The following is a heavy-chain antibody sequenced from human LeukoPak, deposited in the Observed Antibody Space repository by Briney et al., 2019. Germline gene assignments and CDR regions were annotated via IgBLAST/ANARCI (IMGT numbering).Heavy chain of an antibody. CDR1: AVTFNNYW. V-gene: IGHV5-51*01. J-gene: IGHJ4*02. D-gene: IGHD6-6*01. CDR2: IYPGDSET. Sequence: GESLKISCKGSAVTFNNYWIGWVRQLPGKGLDWMGMIYPGDSETRYSPSFQGQVTMSVDKSVNTAYLHWAGLKASDTAMYFCARLATRLLDHWGQGTLVTVSS. CDR3: ARLATRLLDH.